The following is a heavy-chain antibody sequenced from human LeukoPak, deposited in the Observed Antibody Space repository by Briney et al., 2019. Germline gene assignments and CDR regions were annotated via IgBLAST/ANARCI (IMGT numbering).Heavy chain of an antibody. V-gene: IGHV3-30*02. CDR3: AKVGHDIVVVPAAISVYYFDY. CDR2: IRYDGSNT. Sequence: PGGSLRLSCAASGFTFSNYGMHWVRQAPGKGLEWVAFIRYDGSNTYYADSVKGRFTISRDNSKNTLYLQMNSLRAEDTAAYYCAKVGHDIVVVPAAISVYYFDYWGQGTLVTVSS. CDR1: GFTFSNYG. J-gene: IGHJ4*02. D-gene: IGHD2-2*01.